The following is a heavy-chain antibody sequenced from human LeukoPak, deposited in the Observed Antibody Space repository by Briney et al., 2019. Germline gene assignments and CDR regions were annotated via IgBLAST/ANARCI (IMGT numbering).Heavy chain of an antibody. CDR2: ISSSGSTI. CDR1: GFTFSSYE. D-gene: IGHD2-2*01. V-gene: IGHV3-48*03. Sequence: GGSLRLSCAASGFTFSSYEMNWVRQAPGKGLEWVSYISSSGSTIYYADSVKGRFTISRDNSKNTLYLQMNSLRAEDTAVYYCAKDLRYCSSTSCYDPFDYWGQGTLVTVSS. CDR3: AKDLRYCSSTSCYDPFDY. J-gene: IGHJ4*02.